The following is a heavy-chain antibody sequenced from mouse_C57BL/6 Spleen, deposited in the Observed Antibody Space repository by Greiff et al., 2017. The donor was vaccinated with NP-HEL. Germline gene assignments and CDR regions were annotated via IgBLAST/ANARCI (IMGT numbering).Heavy chain of an antibody. V-gene: IGHV1-76*01. CDR2: IYPGSGNT. J-gene: IGHJ4*01. Sequence: QVQLQQSGAELVRPGASVKLSCKASGYTFTDYYINWVKQRPGQGLEWIARIYPGSGNTYYNEKFKGKATLTAEKSSSTAYMQLSSLTSEDSAVYVCARGLLRRGYYAMDYWGQGTSVTVSS. CDR3: ARGLLRRGYYAMDY. CDR1: GYTFTDYY. D-gene: IGHD1-1*01.